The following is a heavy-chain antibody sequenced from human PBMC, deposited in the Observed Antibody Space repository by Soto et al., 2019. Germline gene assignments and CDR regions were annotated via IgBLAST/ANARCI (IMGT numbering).Heavy chain of an antibody. V-gene: IGHV4-31*02. CDR3: XXXXXXXXTTIRWFDP. CDR2: IYYSGST. D-gene: IGHD3-3*01. J-gene: IGHJ5*02. Sequence: PGKGLEWIGYIYYSGSTYYNPSLKSRVTISVDTSKNQFSLKLSSVTAADTAVYXXXXXXXXXXTTIRWFDPWGQGTLVTVSS.